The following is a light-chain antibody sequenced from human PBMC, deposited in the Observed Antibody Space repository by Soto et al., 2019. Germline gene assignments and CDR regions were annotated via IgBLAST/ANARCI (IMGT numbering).Light chain of an antibody. Sequence: DIQLTQSPSFLSASIGDRVTITCRASEGIDSYLAWYQQKPGKAPRLLIYTASALQSGVPSRFSGSGSGTEFTLTIGGLVPEDFATYYGEQLRSYPRTFGPGTKVDIK. CDR1: EGIDSY. J-gene: IGKJ3*01. CDR3: EQLRSYPRT. CDR2: TAS. V-gene: IGKV1-9*01.